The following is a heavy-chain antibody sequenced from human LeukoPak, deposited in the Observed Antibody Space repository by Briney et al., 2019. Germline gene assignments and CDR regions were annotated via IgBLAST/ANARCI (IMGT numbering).Heavy chain of an antibody. CDR3: ARVRLADQRAWAY. V-gene: IGHV1-2*02. J-gene: IGHJ4*02. D-gene: IGHD3-3*02. CDR1: GYTLRDFY. CDR2: ITPKSGDT. Sequence: ASVKVSCMASGYTLRDFYIHWVRQAPGQGLEYVGWITPKSGDTYSPQRFQGRVTMTRDASISTAYMELSSLRSDDTAVYFCARVRLADQRAWAYWGQGTLVTVSS.